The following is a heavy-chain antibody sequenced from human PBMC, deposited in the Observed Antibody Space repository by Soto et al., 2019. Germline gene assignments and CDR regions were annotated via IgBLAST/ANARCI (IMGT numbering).Heavy chain of an antibody. CDR3: ARDPLPDFWSGYSAFDI. CDR2: IIPILGIA. D-gene: IGHD3-3*01. CDR1: GGTFSSYT. J-gene: IGHJ3*02. Sequence: ASVKVSCKASGGTFSSYTISWVRQAPGQGLEWMGRIIPILGIANYAQKFQGRVTITADKSTSTAYMELSSLRSEDTAVYYCARDPLPDFWSGYSAFDIWGQGTMVNGSS. V-gene: IGHV1-69*04.